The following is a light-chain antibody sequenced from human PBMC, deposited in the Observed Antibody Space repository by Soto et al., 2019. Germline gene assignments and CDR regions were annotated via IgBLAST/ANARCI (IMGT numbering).Light chain of an antibody. Sequence: AIQMTQSPSSLSASVGDRVTITCRASQGIRDDLAWYQQRPGKAPKLLIYAASNLQSGVPSRFSGSGSGTDFTLILSSLQPEDFATYYCLQDYDYPYTFGQGTKLEIK. CDR1: QGIRDD. J-gene: IGKJ2*01. V-gene: IGKV1-6*01. CDR2: AAS. CDR3: LQDYDYPYT.